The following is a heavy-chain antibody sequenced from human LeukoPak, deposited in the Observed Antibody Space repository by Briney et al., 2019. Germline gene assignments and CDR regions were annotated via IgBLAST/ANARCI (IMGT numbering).Heavy chain of an antibody. CDR1: GGSISSGGYY. J-gene: IGHJ4*02. CDR3: ARTYAPNLALYFDY. D-gene: IGHD3-16*01. V-gene: IGHV4-31*03. CDR2: IYYSGST. Sequence: SQTLSLTCTVSGGSISSGGYYWSWIRQHPGKGLEWIGYIYYSGSTYYNPSLKSRVTISVDTSKNQSSLKLSSVTAADTAVYYCARTYAPNLALYFDYWGQGTLVTVSS.